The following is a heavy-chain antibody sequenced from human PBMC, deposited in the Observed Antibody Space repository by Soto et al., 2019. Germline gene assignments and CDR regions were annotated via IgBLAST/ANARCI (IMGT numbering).Heavy chain of an antibody. V-gene: IGHV3-33*01. CDR2: IWYDGGHK. J-gene: IGHJ6*01. CDR3: AREIVRYFGELSASYGMSV. D-gene: IGHD3-9*01. Sequence: GGSLRLSCVASGFGFSDYGMHWVRQAPGKGLEWVAVIWYDGGHKDYADSVKGRFTISRDNGKDTLFLEMNSVRVEETGVYYCAREIVRYFGELSASYGMSVCSRGTTVTVSS. CDR1: GFGFSDYG.